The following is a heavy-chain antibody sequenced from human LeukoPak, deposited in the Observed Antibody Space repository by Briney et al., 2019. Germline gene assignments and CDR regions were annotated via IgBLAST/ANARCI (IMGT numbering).Heavy chain of an antibody. CDR3: ARAVAGRNFDY. CDR2: INSEGTIT. V-gene: IGHV3-74*01. J-gene: IGHJ4*02. D-gene: IGHD6-19*01. Sequence: PGGSLRLSCAASGFTFSNYNMNWVRQAPGKGLVWVSRINSEGTITSYADSVKGRFTISRDNDKDTLYLQMNSLTAEDTVVYYCARAVAGRNFDYWGQGTLVTVSS. CDR1: GFTFSNYN.